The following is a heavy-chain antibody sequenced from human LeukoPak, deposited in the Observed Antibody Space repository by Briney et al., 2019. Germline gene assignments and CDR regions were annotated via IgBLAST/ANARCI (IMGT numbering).Heavy chain of an antibody. CDR3: ARGGYSYGYEGSSSWYTCFDY. D-gene: IGHD5-18*01. CDR1: GGSFSGYY. CDR2: INHSGST. V-gene: IGHV4-34*01. J-gene: IGHJ4*02. Sequence: PSETLSLTCAVYGGSFSGYYWSWFRQPPGKGLEWIGEINHSGSTNYNPSLKSRVTISVDTSKNQFSLKLSSVTAADTAVYYCARGGYSYGYEGSSSWYTCFDYWGQGTLVTVSS.